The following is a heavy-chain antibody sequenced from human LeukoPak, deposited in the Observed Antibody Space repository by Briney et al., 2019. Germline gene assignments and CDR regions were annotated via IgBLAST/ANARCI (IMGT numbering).Heavy chain of an antibody. J-gene: IGHJ4*02. CDR1: GFTFSSSW. V-gene: IGHV3-48*04. D-gene: IGHD3-10*01. Sequence: GGSLRLSCAASGFTFSSSWMHWVRQAPGKGLEWVSYISSSSSTIYYADSVKGRFSISRDNAKNTLYLQMSSLRAEDTAVYYCARDRGPRTGFMVREAYDYWGQGTLVTVSS. CDR2: ISSSSSTI. CDR3: ARDRGPRTGFMVREAYDY.